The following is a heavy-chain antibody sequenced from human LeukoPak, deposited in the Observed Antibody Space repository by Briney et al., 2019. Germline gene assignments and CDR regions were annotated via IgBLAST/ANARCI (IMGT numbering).Heavy chain of an antibody. CDR2: IYHSGST. D-gene: IGHD3-16*02. J-gene: IGHJ4*02. V-gene: IGHV4-30-2*01. Sequence: SETLSLTCTVSGGSISSGGYYWSWIRQPPGKGLEWIGYIYHSGSTYYNPSLKSRVTISVDRSRNQFSLKLSSVTAADTAVYYCASSPSERRIVTTQYWGQGTLVTVSS. CDR1: GGSISSGGYY. CDR3: ASSPSERRIVTTQY.